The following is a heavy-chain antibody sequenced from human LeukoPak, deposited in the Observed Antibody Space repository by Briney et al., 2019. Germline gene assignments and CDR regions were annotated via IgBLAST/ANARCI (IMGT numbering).Heavy chain of an antibody. CDR3: AKPSGGNSDSWYFDL. Sequence: GASVKVSCKASGYTFTSYDINWVRQATGQGLEWMGWMNPNSGGTNYAQKFQGRVTMTRDTSISTAYMELSRLRSDDTAVYYCAKPSGGNSDSWYFDLWGRGTLVTVSS. CDR1: GYTFTSYD. CDR2: MNPNSGGT. D-gene: IGHD4-23*01. V-gene: IGHV1-2*02. J-gene: IGHJ2*01.